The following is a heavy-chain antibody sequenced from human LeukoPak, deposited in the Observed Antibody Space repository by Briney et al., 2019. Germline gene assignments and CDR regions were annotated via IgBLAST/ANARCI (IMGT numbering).Heavy chain of an antibody. Sequence: SETLSLTCTVSGGSISSSSYYWGWIRQPPGKGLEWIGSIYYSGSTYYNPSLKSRVTISVDTSKNQFSLKLSSVTAADTAVYYCARDSLDYYGSGSLRYFDLWGRGTLVTVSS. J-gene: IGHJ2*01. V-gene: IGHV4-39*07. CDR1: GGSISSSSYY. CDR2: IYYSGST. D-gene: IGHD3-10*01. CDR3: ARDSLDYYGSGSLRYFDL.